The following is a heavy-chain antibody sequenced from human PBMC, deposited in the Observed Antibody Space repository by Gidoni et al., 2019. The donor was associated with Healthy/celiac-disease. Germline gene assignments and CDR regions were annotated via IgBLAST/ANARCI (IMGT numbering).Heavy chain of an antibody. CDR2: IIPIFGTA. J-gene: IGHJ4*02. V-gene: IGHV1-69*01. Sequence: QVQLVQSGAEVKKPGSSVKVSCQASGGTFSSYAISWVRQAPGQGLEWMGGIIPIFGTANYAQKFQGRVTITADESTSTAYMELSSLRSEDTAVYYCARLLPAVAGTIFDYWGQGTLVTVSS. CDR3: ARLLPAVAGTIFDY. CDR1: GGTFSSYA. D-gene: IGHD6-19*01.